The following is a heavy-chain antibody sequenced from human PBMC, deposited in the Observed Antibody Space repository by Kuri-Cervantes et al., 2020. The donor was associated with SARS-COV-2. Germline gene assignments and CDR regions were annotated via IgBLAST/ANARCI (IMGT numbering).Heavy chain of an antibody. V-gene: IGHV4-39*02. CDR3: AREGQWLAEFDY. J-gene: IGHJ4*02. D-gene: IGHD6-19*01. Sequence: ESLKISCTVSGGSISSSSYYWGWVRQPPGKGLEWIGSIYYSGSTYYNPSLKSRVTMSVDTSKNQFSLKLSSVTAAGTAVYYCAREGQWLAEFDYWGQGTLVTVSS. CDR2: IYYSGST. CDR1: GGSISSSSYY.